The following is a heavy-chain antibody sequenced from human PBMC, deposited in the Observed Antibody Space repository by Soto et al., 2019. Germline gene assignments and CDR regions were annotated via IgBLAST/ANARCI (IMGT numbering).Heavy chain of an antibody. J-gene: IGHJ6*02. CDR2: ITAGNDNT. V-gene: IGHV1-3*01. CDR3: ARGRGYSVGSNGVDV. CDR1: GYTFISFS. D-gene: IGHD5-18*01. Sequence: GASVKVSCKASGYTFISFSIHWLRQAPGQRPEWMGWITAGNDNTYFSQKFQGRVTITRDTSANTVYMEVSSLRSEDTAVYYCARGRGYSVGSNGVDVWGQGTTVTAP.